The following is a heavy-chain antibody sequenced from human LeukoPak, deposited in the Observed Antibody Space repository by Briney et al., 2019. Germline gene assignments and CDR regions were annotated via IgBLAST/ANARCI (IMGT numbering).Heavy chain of an antibody. V-gene: IGHV4-34*01. CDR3: ARRCSSPACIDY. Sequence: SETLSLTCAVYGGSFSGYYWSWIRQPPGKGLEWIGEINHSGSTNYNPSLKSRVTISVDTSKNQFSLKLSSVTAADTAVYYCARRCSSPACIDYWGQGTLVTVSS. J-gene: IGHJ4*02. CDR1: GGSFSGYY. CDR2: INHSGST. D-gene: IGHD6-6*01.